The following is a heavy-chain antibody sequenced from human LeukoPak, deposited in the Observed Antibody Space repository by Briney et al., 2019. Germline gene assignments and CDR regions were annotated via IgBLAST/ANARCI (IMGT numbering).Heavy chain of an antibody. CDR1: GFTFSSYE. Sequence: PGGFLRLSCAASGFTFSSYEMNWVRQAPGKGLEWVSYISSSGSTIYYADSVKGRFTISRDNAKNSLYLQMNSLRAEDTAVYYCARVIVVVVTTTEYNWFDPWGQGTLVTVSS. D-gene: IGHD2-15*01. V-gene: IGHV3-48*03. CDR2: ISSSGSTI. CDR3: ARVIVVVVTTTEYNWFDP. J-gene: IGHJ5*02.